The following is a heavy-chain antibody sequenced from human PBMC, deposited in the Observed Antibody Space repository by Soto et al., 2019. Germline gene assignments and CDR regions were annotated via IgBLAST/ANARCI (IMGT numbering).Heavy chain of an antibody. CDR2: ISDNGGRT. D-gene: IGHD6-6*01. V-gene: IGHV3-23*01. CDR3: ARGGGAARTQSDY. Sequence: EVQLLESGGRFVQPGGSLRLSCAASGFTFRSYGMSWVRQAPGKGLEWISAISDNGGRTDYADSVKGRFTISRDNSKNTLFLQMNTLTAEDTAVYYCARGGGAARTQSDYWGQGTLVTVSS. CDR1: GFTFRSYG. J-gene: IGHJ4*02.